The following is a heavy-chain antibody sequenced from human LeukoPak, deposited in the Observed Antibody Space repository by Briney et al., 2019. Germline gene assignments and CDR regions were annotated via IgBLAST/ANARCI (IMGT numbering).Heavy chain of an antibody. V-gene: IGHV4-4*02. CDR3: ARGFPLSRYCSGGSCYSEGGFVDY. Sequence: PSETLSLTCAVSGGSISSSNWWSWVRPPPGKGLEWIGEIYHSGSTNYNPSLKSRVTISVDKSKNPSSLKLSSVTAADTAVYYCARGFPLSRYCSGGSCYSEGGFVDYWGQGTLVTVSS. J-gene: IGHJ4*02. D-gene: IGHD2-15*01. CDR1: GGSISSSNW. CDR2: IYHSGST.